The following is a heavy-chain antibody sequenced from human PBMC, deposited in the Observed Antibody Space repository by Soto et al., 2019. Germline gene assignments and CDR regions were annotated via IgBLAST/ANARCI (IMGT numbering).Heavy chain of an antibody. CDR1: GYSFTSYW. J-gene: IGHJ6*04. CDR2: IYPGDSDT. D-gene: IGHD5-12*01. V-gene: IGHV5-51*01. Sequence: GESLKISCKGSGYSFTSYWIGWVRQMPGKGLEWMGIIYPGDSDTRYSPSFQGQVTISADKSISTAYLQWSSLKASDTAMYYCARRGREGYNGFYSSYSGMDVGGKGPAVTFPS. CDR3: ARRGREGYNGFYSSYSGMDV.